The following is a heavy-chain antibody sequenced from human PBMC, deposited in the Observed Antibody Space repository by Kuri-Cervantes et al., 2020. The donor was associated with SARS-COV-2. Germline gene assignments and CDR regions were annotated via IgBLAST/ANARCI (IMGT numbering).Heavy chain of an antibody. CDR3: ARPLRWLQRFDY. D-gene: IGHD5-12*01. CDR2: IIPNSGGT. J-gene: IGHJ4*02. CDR1: GGTFSSYA. Sequence: ASVKVSCKASGGTFSSYAVSWVRQAPGQGLEWMGGIIPNSGGTNYAQKFQGRVTMTRDTSISTAYMELSRLRSDDTAVYYCARPLRWLQRFDYWGQGTLVTVSS. V-gene: IGHV1-2*02.